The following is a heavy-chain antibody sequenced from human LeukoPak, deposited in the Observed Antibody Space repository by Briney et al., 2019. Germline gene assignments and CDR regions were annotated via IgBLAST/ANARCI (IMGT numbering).Heavy chain of an antibody. CDR1: GFTFDDYA. CDR2: ISWNSGSI. D-gene: IGHD3-10*01. V-gene: IGHV3-9*01. Sequence: GGSLRLSCAASGFTFDDYAMHWVRQAPGKGLEWVSGISWNSGSIGYADSVKGRFTISRDNAKNSLYLQMNSLRAEDTALYYCAKGPSMVRGVIINVFFDYWGQGTLVTVSS. J-gene: IGHJ4*02. CDR3: AKGPSMVRGVIINVFFDY.